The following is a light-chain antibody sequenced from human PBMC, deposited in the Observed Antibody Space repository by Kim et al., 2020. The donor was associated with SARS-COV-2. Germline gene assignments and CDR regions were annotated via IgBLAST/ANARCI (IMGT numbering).Light chain of an antibody. V-gene: IGLV1-47*01. CDR2: DSN. CDR1: TSNIGSNY. Sequence: SELTQPPSASGTPGQRVTISCSGSTSNIGSNYVYWYQQFPGTAPKLHIYDSNQRPSGVPDRFSGSKSGTSASLAISGLRSEDEADYYCAAWDDSLIGPVFGGGTQLTVL. J-gene: IGLJ2*01. CDR3: AAWDDSLIGPV.